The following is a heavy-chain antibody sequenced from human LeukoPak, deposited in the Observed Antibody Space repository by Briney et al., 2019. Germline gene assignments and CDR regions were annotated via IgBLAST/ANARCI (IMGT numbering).Heavy chain of an antibody. CDR1: GGSISSYY. CDR3: AGGREDNPTYWVDY. Sequence: SETLSLTCTVSGGSISSYYWSWIRQPPGKGLEWIGYIYYSGSTNYNPSLKSRVTISVDTSKNQFSLKLSSVTAADTAVYYCAGGREDNPTYWVDYWAHGTLVIVFS. V-gene: IGHV4-59*01. D-gene: IGHD1-14*01. CDR2: IYYSGST. J-gene: IGHJ5*01.